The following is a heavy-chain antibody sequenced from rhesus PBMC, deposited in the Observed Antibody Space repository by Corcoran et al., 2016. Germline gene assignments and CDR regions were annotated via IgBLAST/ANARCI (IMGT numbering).Heavy chain of an antibody. D-gene: IGHD3-3*01. CDR1: GGSISSNY. J-gene: IGHJ4*01. Sequence: QLQLQESGPGLVKPSETLSLTCAVSGGSISSNYWSWIRQPPGKGLEGIGRISGSGGSTDYNPSLKSRVTISTDTSKNQFSLKLSSVTAADTAVYYCARDTDYNIWTGYYTSWGQGVLVTVSS. CDR2: ISGSGGST. V-gene: IGHV4-173*01. CDR3: ARDTDYNIWTGYYTS.